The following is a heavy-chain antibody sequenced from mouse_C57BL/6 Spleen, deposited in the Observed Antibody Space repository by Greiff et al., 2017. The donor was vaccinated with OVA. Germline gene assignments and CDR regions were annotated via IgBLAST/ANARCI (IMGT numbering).Heavy chain of an antibody. J-gene: IGHJ3*01. CDR1: GYTFTDYY. D-gene: IGHD1-1*01. Sequence: EVQLQQSGPELVKPGASVKISCKASGYTFTDYYMNWVKQSHGKSLEWIGDINPNNGGTSYNQKFKGKATLTVDKSSSTAYMELRSLTSEDSAVYYCAKEDYYSSRTWFAYWGQGTLVTVSA. CDR3: AKEDYYSSRTWFAY. CDR2: INPNNGGT. V-gene: IGHV1-26*01.